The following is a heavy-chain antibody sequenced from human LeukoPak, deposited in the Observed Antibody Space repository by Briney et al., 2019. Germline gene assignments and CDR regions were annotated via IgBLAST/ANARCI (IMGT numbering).Heavy chain of an antibody. CDR1: GYTCTSYG. V-gene: IGHV1-18*01. CDR2: ISAYNGNT. D-gene: IGHD2-15*01. CDR3: ARTCSGGSCYYYYYGMDV. Sequence: ASVKVSCKASGYTCTSYGISWVRQAPGQGLEWMGWISAYNGNTNYAQKLQGRVTMTTDTSTSTAYMELRSLRSDDTAVYYCARTCSGGSCYYYYYGMDVWGQGTTVTVSS. J-gene: IGHJ6*02.